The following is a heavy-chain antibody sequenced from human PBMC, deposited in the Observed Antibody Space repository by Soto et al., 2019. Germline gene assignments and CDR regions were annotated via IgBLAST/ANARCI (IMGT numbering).Heavy chain of an antibody. Sequence: SETLSLTCTVSGGSISSGGYYWSWIRQHPGKGLEWIGYIYYSGSTYYNPSLKSRVTISVDTSKNQFSLKLSSVTAADTAVYYCARDVDEIQVWSNRFDPWGQGTLVPGSS. V-gene: IGHV4-31*03. J-gene: IGHJ5*02. CDR2: IYYSGST. CDR3: ARDVDEIQVWSNRFDP. CDR1: GGSISSGGYY. D-gene: IGHD5-18*01.